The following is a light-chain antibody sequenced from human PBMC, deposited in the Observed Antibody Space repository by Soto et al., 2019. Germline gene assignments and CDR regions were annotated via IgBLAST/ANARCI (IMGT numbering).Light chain of an antibody. Sequence: EIVLTQSPATLSLSPGERATLSCRASQSVSSYLAWYQQKPGQAPRLLIYDASNRATGIPDRFSGSGSGTDFTLTISRLEPEDFAVYYRQQYGSSPRTFGQGTKVEIK. J-gene: IGKJ1*01. CDR1: QSVSSY. V-gene: IGKV3-20*01. CDR2: DAS. CDR3: QQYGSSPRT.